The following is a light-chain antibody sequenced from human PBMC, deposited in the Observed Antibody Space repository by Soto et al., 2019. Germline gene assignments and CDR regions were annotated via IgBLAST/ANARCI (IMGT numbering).Light chain of an antibody. Sequence: QCALAQPLSASGSAGQSVTFSCTGTSTDVGGYNYVSWYQQHPGKAPKLMIYEVSKRPSGVPDRFSGSKSGNTASLTASGLQAEDEADYYCSSYAGSNLYVFGTGTKVTVL. V-gene: IGLV2-8*01. CDR2: EVS. CDR1: STDVGGYNY. J-gene: IGLJ1*01. CDR3: SSYAGSNLYV.